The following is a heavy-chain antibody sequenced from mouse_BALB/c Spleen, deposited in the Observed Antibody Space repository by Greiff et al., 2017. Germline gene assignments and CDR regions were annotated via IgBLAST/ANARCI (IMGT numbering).Heavy chain of an antibody. J-gene: IGHJ4*01. CDR2: ISCYNGAT. D-gene: IGHD2-4*01. Sequence: LVKTGASVKISCKASGYSFTGYYMHWVKQSHGKSLEWIGYISCYNGATSYNQKFKGKATFTVDTSSSTAYMQFNSLTSEDSAVYYCARSWYDYLYYYAMDYWGQGTSVTVSS. V-gene: IGHV1S34*01. CDR1: GYSFTGYY. CDR3: ARSWYDYLYYYAMDY.